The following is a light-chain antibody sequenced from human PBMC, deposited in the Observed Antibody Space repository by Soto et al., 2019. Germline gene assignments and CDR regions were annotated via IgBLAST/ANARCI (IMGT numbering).Light chain of an antibody. CDR3: MQTTQFPWT. J-gene: IGKJ1*01. Sequence: DIVLTQTPLSSPVTLGQSASISCRSSQSLVHSDGNTYLSWLHQRPGQPPSLLIYKSSNRFSGVPHRFSGSGAGTDFTLRVSGVEAEDVGVYYCMQTTQFPWTFGQGTKVEIK. CDR1: QSLVHSDGNTY. V-gene: IGKV2-24*01. CDR2: KSS.